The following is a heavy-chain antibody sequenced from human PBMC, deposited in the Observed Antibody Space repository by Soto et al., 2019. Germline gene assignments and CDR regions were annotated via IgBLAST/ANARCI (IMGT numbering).Heavy chain of an antibody. CDR2: INPTSEYT. J-gene: IGHJ4*02. Sequence: ASVQVSFKASGYTFTSYDNNWLRQASGQGLEWVGWINPTSEYTAHAQKFQGRVTLTREISTATAYMELSSLTSEYTAVYFCASQVRPGYSSDWGPGTQVTVSS. CDR1: GYTFTSYD. D-gene: IGHD2-15*01. V-gene: IGHV1-8*01. CDR3: ASQVRPGYSSD.